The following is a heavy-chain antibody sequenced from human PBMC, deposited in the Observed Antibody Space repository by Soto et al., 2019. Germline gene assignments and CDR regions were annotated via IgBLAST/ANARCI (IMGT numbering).Heavy chain of an antibody. CDR3: ARLLDSWDEPHYFDS. CDR2: IYPGDSET. CDR1: GYTFDINW. J-gene: IGHJ4*02. D-gene: IGHD1-1*01. Sequence: GESLKISCQASGYTFDINWIGWVRQMPGKGLEWMGIIYPGDSETRYSPSFQGQVTISADRSFKIAYLQWRSLQASDTAMYYCARLLDSWDEPHYFDSWGQGTTVTVSS. V-gene: IGHV5-51*01.